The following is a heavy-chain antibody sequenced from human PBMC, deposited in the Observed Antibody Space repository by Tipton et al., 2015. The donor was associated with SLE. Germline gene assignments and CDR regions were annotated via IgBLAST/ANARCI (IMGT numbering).Heavy chain of an antibody. D-gene: IGHD3-3*01. J-gene: IGHJ3*02. CDR3: ARGLSDFWSGYRVDAFDI. V-gene: IGHV4-59*07. Sequence: TLSLTCTVSGGSISSYYWSWIRQPPGKGLEWIGYIYYTGSTTYNPSLKSRVTISVDTSRNQFSLKLNSMTAADTAVYYCARGLSDFWSGYRVDAFDIWGQGTMVTVSS. CDR1: GGSISSYY. CDR2: IYYTGST.